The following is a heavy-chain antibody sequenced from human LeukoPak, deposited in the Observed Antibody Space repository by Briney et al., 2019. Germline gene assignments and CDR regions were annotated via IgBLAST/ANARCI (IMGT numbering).Heavy chain of an antibody. D-gene: IGHD3-3*01. CDR1: GFTFSSYE. Sequence: GGSLRLSCAASGFTFSSYEMNWVRQAPGKGLEWVSYISSSGSTIYYADSVKGRFTISRDNAKNSLYLQMNSLRAEDTAVYYCARDGSGYRLNYFDYWGQGTLVTVSS. J-gene: IGHJ4*02. CDR2: ISSSGSTI. CDR3: ARDGSGYRLNYFDY. V-gene: IGHV3-48*03.